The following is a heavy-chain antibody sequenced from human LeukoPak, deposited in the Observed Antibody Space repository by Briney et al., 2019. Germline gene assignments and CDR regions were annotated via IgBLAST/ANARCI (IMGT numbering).Heavy chain of an antibody. J-gene: IGHJ6*02. V-gene: IGHV1-2*02. CDR1: GYTFTGYY. Sequence: ASVKVSCKASGYTFTGYYMHWVRQAPGQGLEWMGWINPNSGGTNYAQKFQGRVTMTRDTSTSTAYMELRSLRSDDTAVYYCARNTYYYGSGSYLYYYGMDVWGQGTTVTVSS. CDR3: ARNTYYYGSGSYLYYYGMDV. CDR2: INPNSGGT. D-gene: IGHD3-10*01.